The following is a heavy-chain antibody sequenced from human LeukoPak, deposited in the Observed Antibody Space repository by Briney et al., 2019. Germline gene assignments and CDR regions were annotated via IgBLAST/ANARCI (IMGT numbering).Heavy chain of an antibody. Sequence: SETLSLTCAVSGDSFSSHYWTWIRQSPGTGLEWIGYISHIGRTNYNPSLKSRVTISIDTSKNQFSLKLSSVTAADTAVYYCARPYYYDSRIDPWGQGTLVTVSS. CDR3: ARPYYYDSRIDP. J-gene: IGHJ5*02. V-gene: IGHV4-59*08. CDR1: GDSFSSHY. D-gene: IGHD3-22*01. CDR2: ISHIGRT.